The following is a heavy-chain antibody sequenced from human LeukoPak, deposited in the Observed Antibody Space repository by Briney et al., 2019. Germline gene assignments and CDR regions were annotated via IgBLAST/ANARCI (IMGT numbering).Heavy chain of an antibody. CDR1: GYTFTGYY. D-gene: IGHD3-22*01. V-gene: IGHV1-2*02. J-gene: IGHJ2*01. Sequence: ASVKVSCKASGYTFTGYYMHWVRQAPGQGLEWMGWINPNSGGTNYAQKFQGRVTMTRDTSISTAYMELSRLRSDDTAVYYCARGYDSSGSYSGWYFDLWGRGTLVTVSS. CDR3: ARGYDSSGSYSGWYFDL. CDR2: INPNSGGT.